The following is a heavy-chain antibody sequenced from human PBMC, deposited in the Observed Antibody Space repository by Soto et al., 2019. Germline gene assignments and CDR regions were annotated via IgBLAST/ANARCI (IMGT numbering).Heavy chain of an antibody. D-gene: IGHD3-10*01. CDR2: INPTGGRA. Sequence: ASVKVSCKASGYTFTNYYIHWVRQAPGQGLEWMGVINPTGGRASYAPKFQGRVTLTRDTSMSTAYMELSSLRSDDTAVYFCSRLTTMVREINDDPFDCRGQGTLVTVSS. J-gene: IGHJ4*03. CDR1: GYTFTNYY. CDR3: SRLTTMVREINDDPFDC. V-gene: IGHV1-46*03.